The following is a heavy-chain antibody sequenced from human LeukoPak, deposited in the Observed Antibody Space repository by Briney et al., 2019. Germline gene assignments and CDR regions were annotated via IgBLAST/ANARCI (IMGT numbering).Heavy chain of an antibody. Sequence: GGSLRLSCAASGFTFRNYAMSWVRQAPGKGLVWVSRINSDGSSTSYADSVKGRFTISRDNAKNTLYLQMNSLRAEDTAVYYCARVSTSSDYWGQGTLVTVSS. CDR1: GFTFRNYA. V-gene: IGHV3-74*01. D-gene: IGHD3-10*01. CDR3: ARVSTSSDY. J-gene: IGHJ4*02. CDR2: INSDGSST.